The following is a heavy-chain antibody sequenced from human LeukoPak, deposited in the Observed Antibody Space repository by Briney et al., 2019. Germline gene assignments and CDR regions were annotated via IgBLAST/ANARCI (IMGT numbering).Heavy chain of an antibody. J-gene: IGHJ6*03. CDR2: INPNSGGT. Sequence: GESLKISCKGSGYSFTSYYMHWVRQAPGQGLEWMGWINPNSGGTNYAQKFQGRVTMTRDTSISTAYMELSRLRSDDTAVYYCARSGYDDYFYYYYMDVWGKGTTVTISS. D-gene: IGHD5-12*01. CDR1: GYSFTSYY. V-gene: IGHV1-2*02. CDR3: ARSGYDDYFYYYYMDV.